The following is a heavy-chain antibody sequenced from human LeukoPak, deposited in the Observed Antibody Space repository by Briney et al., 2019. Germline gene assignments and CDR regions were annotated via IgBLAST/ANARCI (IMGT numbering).Heavy chain of an antibody. CDR1: GGSISSSSYC. J-gene: IGHJ6*02. CDR2: IYYSGST. Sequence: PSETLSLTCTVSGGSISSSSYCWGWIRQPPGKGLEWIGSIYYSGSTYYSPSLKSRVTISVDTSKNQFSLKLSSVTAADTAVYYCARQSGFYSNSSYYYYGMDVWGQGTTVTVSS. D-gene: IGHD4-11*01. CDR3: ARQSGFYSNSSYYYYGMDV. V-gene: IGHV4-39*01.